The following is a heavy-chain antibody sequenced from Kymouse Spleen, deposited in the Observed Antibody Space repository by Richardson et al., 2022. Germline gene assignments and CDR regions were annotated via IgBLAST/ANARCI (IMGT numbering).Heavy chain of an antibody. Sequence: QVQLQQWGAGLLKPSETLSLTCAVYGGSFSGYYWSWIRQPPGKGLEWIGEINHSGSTNYNPSLKSRVTISVDTSKNQFSLKLSSVTAADTAVYYCASSLFGGYYGMDVWGQGTTVTVSS. J-gene: IGHJ6*02. D-gene: IGHD2-21*02,IGHD4-23*01. CDR2: INHSGST. V-gene: IGHV4-34*01. CDR1: GGSFSGYY. CDR3: ASSLFGGYYGMDV.